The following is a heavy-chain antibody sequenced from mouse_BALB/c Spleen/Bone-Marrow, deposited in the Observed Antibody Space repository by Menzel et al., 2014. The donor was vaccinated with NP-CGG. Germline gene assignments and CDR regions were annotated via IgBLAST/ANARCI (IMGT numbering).Heavy chain of an antibody. CDR2: VNPDSSTI. CDR3: ARLSYYGRFAY. D-gene: IGHD1-1*01. CDR1: GFDFSRYW. Sequence: DVHLVESGGGLVQPGGSLKLSCAASGFDFSRYWMSWVRQAPGKGLEWIGEVNPDSSTINYTPSLKDKFIISRDNAKNTLYLQMSKVRFEDTALYYCARLSYYGRFAYWGQGTLVTVSA. V-gene: IGHV4-1*02. J-gene: IGHJ3*01.